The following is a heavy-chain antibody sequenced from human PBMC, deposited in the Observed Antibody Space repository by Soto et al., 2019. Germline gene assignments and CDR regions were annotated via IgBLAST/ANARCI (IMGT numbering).Heavy chain of an antibody. V-gene: IGHV3-21*01. CDR2: ISSSSSYI. CDR3: ARDGAGSSTYGMDV. D-gene: IGHD2-2*01. J-gene: IGHJ6*02. CDR1: GFTFSSYS. Sequence: LRLSCAASGFTFSSYSMNWVRQAPGKGLEWVSSISSSSSYIYYADSVKGRFTISRDNAKNSLYLQMNSLRAEDTAVYYCARDGAGSSTYGMDVWGQGTTVTVSS.